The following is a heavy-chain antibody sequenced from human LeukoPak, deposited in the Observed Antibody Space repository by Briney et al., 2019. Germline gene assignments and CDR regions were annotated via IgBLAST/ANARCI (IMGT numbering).Heavy chain of an antibody. Sequence: SETLSLTCTVSGGSISSSSYYWGWIRQPPGKGLEWIGSIYYSGSTNYNPSLKSRVTISVDTSKNQFSLKLSSVTAADTAVYYCARFSGDPSYFDYWGQGTLVTVSS. J-gene: IGHJ4*02. CDR2: IYYSGST. CDR3: ARFSGDPSYFDY. V-gene: IGHV4-39*07. CDR1: GGSISSSSYY. D-gene: IGHD4-17*01.